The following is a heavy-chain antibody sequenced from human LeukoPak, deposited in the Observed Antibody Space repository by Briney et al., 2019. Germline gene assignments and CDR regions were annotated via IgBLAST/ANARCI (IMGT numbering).Heavy chain of an antibody. D-gene: IGHD2-2*01. CDR1: GYTFITYY. J-gene: IGHJ4*02. CDR2: IYPGNSDT. V-gene: IGHV5-51*01. CDR3: ARRLGCSSTSCYWYFDY. Sequence: GESLKISCKGSGYTFITYYITWVRQMPGKGLEWMGIIYPGNSDTRYSPSFQGQVTISADKSITTAYLQWSSLKASDTAMYYCARRLGCSSTSCYWYFDYWGQGTLVTVSS.